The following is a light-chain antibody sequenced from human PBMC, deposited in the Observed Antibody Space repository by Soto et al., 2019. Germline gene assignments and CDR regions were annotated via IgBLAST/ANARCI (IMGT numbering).Light chain of an antibody. J-gene: IGKJ2*01. CDR2: RAS. CDR3: QQYNTWPPLYT. CDR1: QTVRSN. Sequence: EIVMTQSPATLSVSPGERATLSCRASQTVRSNLAWYQQKPGQAPRLLIYRASTRATGIPARFSGSGSGTDFTLTISSLQSEDFAVYYCQQYNTWPPLYTFGQGTKLEIK. V-gene: IGKV3-15*01.